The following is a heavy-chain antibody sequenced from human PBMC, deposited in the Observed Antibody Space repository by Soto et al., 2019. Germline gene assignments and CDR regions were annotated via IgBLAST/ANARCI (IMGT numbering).Heavy chain of an antibody. CDR3: VSHRNYIVVSGSFFDY. J-gene: IGHJ4*02. CDR2: IYYSGST. D-gene: IGHD6-19*01. V-gene: IGHV4-59*08. CDR1: GGSISSYY. Sequence: SETLSLTCTVSGGSISSYYWSWIRQPPGKGLEWIGYIYYSGSTNYNPSLKSRVTVSVDTSKNQFSLKLTSVTAADTAVYFCVSHRNYIVVSGSFFDYWSQGTLVTVSS.